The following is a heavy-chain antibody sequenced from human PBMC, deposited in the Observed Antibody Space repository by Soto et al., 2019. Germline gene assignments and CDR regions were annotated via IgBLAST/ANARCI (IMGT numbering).Heavy chain of an antibody. CDR2: IYNSGST. V-gene: IGHV4-61*01. CDR1: GGSVTSGSYY. CDR3: ARDQGIAVAVFDY. Sequence: QVQLQESGPGLVKPSETLSLTCTVSGGSVTSGSYYWSWIRQPPGKGLEWIGYIYNSGSTNYNPSLKSRVPISVDTYKNQISLKLNSVTAADTALYYCARDQGIAVAVFDYWGPGTLVTASS. D-gene: IGHD6-19*01. J-gene: IGHJ4*02.